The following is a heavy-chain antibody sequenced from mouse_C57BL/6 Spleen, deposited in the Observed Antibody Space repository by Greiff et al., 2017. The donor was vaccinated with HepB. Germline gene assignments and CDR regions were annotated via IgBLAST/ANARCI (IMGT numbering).Heavy chain of an antibody. D-gene: IGHD2-12*01. CDR1: GYSITSGYY. J-gene: IGHJ3*01. V-gene: IGHV3-6*01. Sequence: EVQLQESGPGLVKPSQSLSLTCSVTGYSITSGYYWNWIRQFPGNKLEWMGYISYDGSNNYNPSLKNRISITRDTSKNQFFLKLNSVTTEDTATYYCASHSPFAYWGQGTLVTVSA. CDR3: ASHSPFAY. CDR2: ISYDGSN.